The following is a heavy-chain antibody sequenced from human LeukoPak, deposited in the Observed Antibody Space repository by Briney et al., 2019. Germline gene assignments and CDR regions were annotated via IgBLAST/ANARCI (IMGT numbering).Heavy chain of an antibody. V-gene: IGHV1-46*01. CDR3: VRDFLGYSYGYSTKFDP. D-gene: IGHD5-18*01. CDR2: INPRTGST. CDR1: GYSFTSYY. Sequence: ASVKVSCKASGYSFTSYYVHWVRQAPGHGLEWVGIINPRTGSTTYAQKVQGRVIVTRDTSTSTVYMELSSLRSEDTAVYYCVRDFLGYSYGYSTKFDPWGQGTLVTVSS. J-gene: IGHJ5*02.